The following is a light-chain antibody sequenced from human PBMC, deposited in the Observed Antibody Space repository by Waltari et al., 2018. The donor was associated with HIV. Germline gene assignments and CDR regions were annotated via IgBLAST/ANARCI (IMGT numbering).Light chain of an antibody. J-gene: IGLJ7*01. V-gene: IGLV3-21*02. Sequence: SYVLTQPPSVSVAPGQTATINCGGNNIGIKTVHWYQQKAGQPPVLVIYDDDDRPSGIPERFSGSSSGNTATLTITMVEAGDEADYYCHVWDTDSDHAVFGGGTQLTVL. CDR2: DDD. CDR1: NIGIKT. CDR3: HVWDTDSDHAV.